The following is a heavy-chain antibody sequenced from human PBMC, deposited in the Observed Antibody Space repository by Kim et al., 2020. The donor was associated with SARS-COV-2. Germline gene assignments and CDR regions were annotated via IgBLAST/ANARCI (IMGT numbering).Heavy chain of an antibody. D-gene: IGHD3-22*01. CDR3: EGTAAFYDSSYSY. Sequence: ASVKVSCRVSGYTIRSYAIHWVRQAPGQKLEWMGWLNAGNGDVKYSQKWQGRVTITRDTPASTVYIQLNSLKSEDTAIYFCEGTAAFYDSSYSYWGQGTL. CDR1: GYTIRSYA. J-gene: IGHJ4*02. V-gene: IGHV1-3*01. CDR2: LNAGNGDV.